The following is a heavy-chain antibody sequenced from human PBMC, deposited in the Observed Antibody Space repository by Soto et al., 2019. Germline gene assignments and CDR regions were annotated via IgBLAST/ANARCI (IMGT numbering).Heavy chain of an antibody. CDR1: GDSIISSDFY. Sequence: SETLSLTCTVSGDSIISSDFYWGWVRQPPGKGLEWIGSIFYLGSSYYNPSLKSRVTMSVDTSKNQFSLRLRSVTAADTALYFCARHSLALRKNNWFDPWGQGITVTVSS. J-gene: IGHJ5*02. D-gene: IGHD3-3*02. CDR2: IFYLGSS. V-gene: IGHV4-39*01. CDR3: ARHSLALRKNNWFDP.